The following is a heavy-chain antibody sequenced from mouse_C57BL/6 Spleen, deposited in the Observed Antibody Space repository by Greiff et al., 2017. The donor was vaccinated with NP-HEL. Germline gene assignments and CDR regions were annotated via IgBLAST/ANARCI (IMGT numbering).Heavy chain of an antibody. V-gene: IGHV5-17*01. CDR3: ARPGPTAQALAY. CDR2: ISSGSSTI. CDR1: GFTFSDYG. Sequence: EVKLMESGGGLVKPGGSLKLSCAASGFTFSDYGMHWVRQAPEKGLEWVAYISSGSSTIYYADTVRGRFTISRDNAKNTLFLQMTSLRSEDTAMYYCARPGPTAQALAYWGQGTLVTVSA. D-gene: IGHD3-2*02. J-gene: IGHJ3*01.